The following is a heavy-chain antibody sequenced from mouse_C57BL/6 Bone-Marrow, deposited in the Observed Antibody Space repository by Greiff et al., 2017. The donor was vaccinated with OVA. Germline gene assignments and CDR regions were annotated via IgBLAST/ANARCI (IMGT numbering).Heavy chain of an antibody. V-gene: IGHV12-3*01. J-gene: IGHJ3*01. D-gene: IGHD1-1*01. Sequence: ESGPGLVKPSQSLFLTCSITCFPITSGYYWIWIRQSPGKPLEWMGYITHSGETFYNPSLQSPISITRETSKNQFFLQLNSVTTEDTAMYYCAGGSSYGLAYWGQGTLVTVSA. CDR1: CFPITSGYY. CDR2: ITHSGET. CDR3: AGGSSYGLAY.